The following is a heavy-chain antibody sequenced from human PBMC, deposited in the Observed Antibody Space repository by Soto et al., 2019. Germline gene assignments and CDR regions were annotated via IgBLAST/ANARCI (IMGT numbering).Heavy chain of an antibody. D-gene: IGHD6-13*01. V-gene: IGHV1-8*01. CDR3: AKDQGSSWYEIDY. J-gene: IGHJ4*02. CDR2: MNPNSGNT. Sequence: VKGWGRAYVSTVTISEINRVRQATGQGLEWMGWMNPNSGNTGYAQKFQGRVTMTRNTSISTAYMELSSLRSEDTAVYYCAKDQGSSWYEIDYWGQGTLVTVPQ. CDR1: VSTVTISE.